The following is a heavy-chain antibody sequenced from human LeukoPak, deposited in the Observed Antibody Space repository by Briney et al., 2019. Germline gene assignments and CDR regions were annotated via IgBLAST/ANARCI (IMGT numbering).Heavy chain of an antibody. D-gene: IGHD1-26*01. Sequence: GGSLRLSCAASGFSFTEWWMQWVRQAPGEGLVWLSHMNGDGSRISYADSAKGRFTISRDNAKKMLYLQMNSLRAEDTAVYYCARVDRYSGSYHLIRPHRSTHKQYYFDYWGQGTLVTVSS. J-gene: IGHJ4*02. V-gene: IGHV3-74*01. CDR2: MNGDGSRI. CDR1: GFSFTEWW. CDR3: ARVDRYSGSYHLIRPHRSTHKQYYFDY.